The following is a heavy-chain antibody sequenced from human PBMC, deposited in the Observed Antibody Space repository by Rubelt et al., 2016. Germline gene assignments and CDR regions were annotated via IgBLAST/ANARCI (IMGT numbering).Heavy chain of an antibody. D-gene: IGHD3-22*01. CDR2: IYWDVFK. Sequence: QITLKESGPTLVKPTQTLTLTCTFSGFSLSTSGVGVGWIRQPPGKALEWLALIYWDVFKRYSPSLNGRLTITKDTSKNQVVLTMTNMDPVDTATYYCAHSIYDSSGYYRDYWGQGTLVTVSS. CDR1: GFSLSTSGVG. CDR3: AHSIYDSSGYYRDY. V-gene: IGHV2-5*02. J-gene: IGHJ4*02.